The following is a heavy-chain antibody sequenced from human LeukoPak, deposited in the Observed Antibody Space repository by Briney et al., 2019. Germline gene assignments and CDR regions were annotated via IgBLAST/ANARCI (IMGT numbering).Heavy chain of an antibody. CDR3: ARGQYIAVAGTVFFDY. CDR2: XXYDGSNK. J-gene: IGHJ4*02. V-gene: IGHV3-33*01. CDR1: XXXXXXXG. D-gene: IGHD6-19*01. Sequence: RXLRLSCAXXXXXXXXXGMXXXRQAPXXXLXXXXXXXYDGSNKYYADSVKGRFTISRDNSKNTLYLQMNSLRAEDTAVYYCARGQYIAVAGTVFFDYWGQGTLVTVSS.